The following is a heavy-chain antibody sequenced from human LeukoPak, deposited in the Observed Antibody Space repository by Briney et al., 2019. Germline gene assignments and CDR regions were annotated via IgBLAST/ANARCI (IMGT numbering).Heavy chain of an antibody. CDR1: GFTFSSYS. V-gene: IGHV3-21*01. D-gene: IGHD6-25*01. CDR2: ISSSSSYI. Sequence: PGGSLRLSCAASGFTFSSYSMNWVRQAPGKGLEWVSSISSSSSYIYYADSVKGRFTISRDNAKNSLYLQMNSLRAEDTAVYYCARDVSADWGMDVWGQGTTATVSS. CDR3: ARDVSADWGMDV. J-gene: IGHJ6*02.